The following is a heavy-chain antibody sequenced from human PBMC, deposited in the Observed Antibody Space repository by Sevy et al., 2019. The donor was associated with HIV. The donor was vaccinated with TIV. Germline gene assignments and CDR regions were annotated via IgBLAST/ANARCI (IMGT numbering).Heavy chain of an antibody. Sequence: SETLSLTCTVSDGSISSSYWSWIRQPAGKGLEWIGRIYSSGNTNYNPSLKSRVTMSVDTSKNQFSLKLSSVTAADTAVYHCARGASGYYYFDYWGQGTLVTVSS. V-gene: IGHV4-4*07. CDR3: ARGASGYYYFDY. CDR1: DGSISSSY. J-gene: IGHJ4*02. D-gene: IGHD5-12*01. CDR2: IYSSGNT.